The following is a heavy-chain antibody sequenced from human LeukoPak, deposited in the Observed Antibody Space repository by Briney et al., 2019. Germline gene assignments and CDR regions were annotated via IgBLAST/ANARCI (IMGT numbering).Heavy chain of an antibody. CDR1: GGSFSGYY. V-gene: IGHV3-53*04. CDR3: ARAGYYYDSSGSPFDY. CDR2: IYSGGGT. Sequence: ETLSLTCAVYGGSFSGYYWSWVRQAPGKGLEWVSVIYSGGGTYYADSVKGRFTISRHNSKNTLYLQMNSLRAEDTAVYYCARAGYYYDSSGSPFDYWGQGTLVTVSS. D-gene: IGHD3-22*01. J-gene: IGHJ4*02.